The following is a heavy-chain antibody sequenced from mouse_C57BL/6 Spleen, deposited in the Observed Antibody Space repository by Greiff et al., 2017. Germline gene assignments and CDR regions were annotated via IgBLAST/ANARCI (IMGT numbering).Heavy chain of an antibody. CDR1: GYTFTDYY. Sequence: VQLQQSGPVLVKPGASVKMSCKASGYTFTDYYMNWVKQSHGKSLEWIGVINPYNGGTSYNQKFKGKATLTVDKSSSTAYMELNSLTAEDSAVYYCARDYYGGSYWYFDVWGTGTTVTVSS. CDR3: ARDYYGGSYWYFDV. J-gene: IGHJ1*03. CDR2: INPYNGGT. V-gene: IGHV1-19*01. D-gene: IGHD1-1*01.